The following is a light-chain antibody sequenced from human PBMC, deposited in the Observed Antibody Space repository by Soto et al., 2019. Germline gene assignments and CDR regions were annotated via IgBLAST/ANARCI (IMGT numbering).Light chain of an antibody. J-gene: IGKJ1*01. CDR2: DAS. Sequence: EIVLTQSPATLSLSPGERATLSCRASQSVSSHLAWYQQKPGQAPRLLIYDASNRATGVPARFSGSGSGTDFALTISSLEPEDFAVYYCQQRRNWLWTFGQGTKVEI. CDR3: QQRRNWLWT. CDR1: QSVSSH. V-gene: IGKV3-11*01.